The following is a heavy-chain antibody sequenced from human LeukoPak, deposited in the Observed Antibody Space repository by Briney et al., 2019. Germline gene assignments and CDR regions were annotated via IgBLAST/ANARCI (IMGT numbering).Heavy chain of an antibody. V-gene: IGHV4-59*01. CDR3: ARDLAGHYYDSSGYWHDAFDI. CDR1: GGSISSYY. D-gene: IGHD3-22*01. CDR2: IYYSGST. J-gene: IGHJ3*02. Sequence: SETLSLTCTVSGGSISSYYWSWIRQPPGKGLEWIGYIYYSGSTNYNPSLKSRVTISVDTSKNQFSLKLSSVTAADTAVYYCARDLAGHYYDSSGYWHDAFDIWGQGTMVTVSS.